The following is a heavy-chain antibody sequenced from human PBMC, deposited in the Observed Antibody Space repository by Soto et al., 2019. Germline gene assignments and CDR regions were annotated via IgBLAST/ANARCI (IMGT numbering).Heavy chain of an antibody. CDR1: GFTLSDYG. V-gene: IGHV3-33*01. J-gene: IGHJ4*02. CDR2: IWHDGGAK. CDR3: ARDPGRDSPIDY. D-gene: IGHD3-22*01. Sequence: QVQLVESGGGVVQPGRSLRLSCTASGFTLSDYGMHWVRQAPGKGLEWVAVIWHDGGAKYYAESVTGRITISRDNSKNTVHLQIDSLGAEDTALNYCARDPGRDSPIDYWVQGTLVTVSS.